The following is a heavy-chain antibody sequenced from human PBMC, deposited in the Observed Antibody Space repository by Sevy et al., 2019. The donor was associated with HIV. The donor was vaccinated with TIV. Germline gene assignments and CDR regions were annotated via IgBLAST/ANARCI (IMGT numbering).Heavy chain of an antibody. V-gene: IGHV4-34*01. D-gene: IGHD6-6*01. CDR3: ARGLIAARGVYYYYYGMDV. CDR1: GGSFSGYY. CDR2: INHSGST. J-gene: IGHJ6*02. Sequence: SENLSLTCAVYGGSFSGYYWSWIRQPPGKGLEWIGEINHSGSTNYNPSLKSRVTISVDTSKNQFSLKLSSVTAADTALYYCARGLIAARGVYYYYYGMDVWGQGTTVAVSS.